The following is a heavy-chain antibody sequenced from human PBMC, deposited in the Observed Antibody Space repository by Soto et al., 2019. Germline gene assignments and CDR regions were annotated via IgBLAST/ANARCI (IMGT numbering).Heavy chain of an antibody. J-gene: IGHJ3*02. CDR3: ASQRIPDAFDI. CDR1: GGSISSGDYY. D-gene: IGHD2-15*01. Sequence: QVQLQESGPGLVKPSQTLSLTCTVSGGSISSGDYYWSWIRQPPGKGLEWIGYIYYSGSTYYNPSLTGRVTLSGDTAKDQFSLKLSSVTAADAAVYYCASQRIPDAFDIWGQGTMVTVSS. CDR2: IYYSGST. V-gene: IGHV4-30-4*01.